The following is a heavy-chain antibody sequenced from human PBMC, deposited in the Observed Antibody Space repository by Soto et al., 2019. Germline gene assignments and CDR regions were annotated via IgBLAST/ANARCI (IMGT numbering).Heavy chain of an antibody. V-gene: IGHV3-9*01. CDR1: GFTFDDYA. Sequence: GGSLRLSCAASGFTFDDYAMHWVRQAPGKGLEWVSGISWNSGSIGYADSVKGRFTISRDNAKNSLYLQMNSLRAEDTALYYCAKDIRAAAGILYYNGMNVWRQGTTVTVAS. D-gene: IGHD6-13*01. CDR3: AKDIRAAAGILYYNGMNV. CDR2: ISWNSGSI. J-gene: IGHJ6*02.